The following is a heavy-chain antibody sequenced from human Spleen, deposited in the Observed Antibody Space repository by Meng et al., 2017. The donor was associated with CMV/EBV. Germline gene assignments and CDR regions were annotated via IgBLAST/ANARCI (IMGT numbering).Heavy chain of an antibody. Sequence: GGSLRLSCKGSGYSFTSYWIAWVRQMPGKGLEWMGIIYPGDPDPRYSPSFQGQVTISADKSISTAYMELSSLRSDDTAVYYCARALPVLHCSSTSCYTGFYYYYGMDVWGQGTTVTVSS. V-gene: IGHV5-51*01. CDR1: GYSFTSYW. J-gene: IGHJ6*02. CDR3: ARALPVLHCSSTSCYTGFYYYYGMDV. D-gene: IGHD2-2*02. CDR2: IYPGDPDP.